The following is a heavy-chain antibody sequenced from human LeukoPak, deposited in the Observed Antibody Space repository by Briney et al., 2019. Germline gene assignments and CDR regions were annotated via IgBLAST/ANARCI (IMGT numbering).Heavy chain of an antibody. CDR2: ISGSGGST. CDR1: GFTFRSYG. V-gene: IGHV3-21*01. J-gene: IGHJ6*03. D-gene: IGHD3-10*01. CDR3: ARYDTMVRYYMDV. Sequence: KSGGTLRLSCAASGFTFRSYGMTWVRQALGKGLEWVSAISGSGGSTYYADSVKGRFTISRDNAKNSLYLQMNSLRAEDTAVYYCARYDTMVRYYMDVWGKGATVTVSS.